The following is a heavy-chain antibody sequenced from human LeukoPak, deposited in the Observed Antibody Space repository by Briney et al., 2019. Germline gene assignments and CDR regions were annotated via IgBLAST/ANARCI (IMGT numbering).Heavy chain of an antibody. D-gene: IGHD6-19*01. CDR1: GGSISSSSYY. V-gene: IGHV4-39*07. CDR2: IYYSGST. Sequence: SETLSLTCTVSGGSISSSSYYWGWIRQPPGKGLEWIGSIYYSGSTYYNPSLKSRVTISVDTSKNQFSLKLSSVTAADTAVYYCARGGGYSSGWYVYYFDYWGQGTLVTVSS. CDR3: ARGGGYSSGWYVYYFDY. J-gene: IGHJ4*02.